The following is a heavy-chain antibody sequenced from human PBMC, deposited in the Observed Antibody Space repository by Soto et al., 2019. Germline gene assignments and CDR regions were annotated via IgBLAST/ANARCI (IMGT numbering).Heavy chain of an antibody. CDR1: GFIFSTYA. CDR2: ISYDGNTK. CDR3: ARPGSGYDVLTGRYFYYYHTVDV. Sequence: GSLRLSCAASGFIFSTYAMHWVRQPPGKGLEWVAVISYDGNTKDHADSVKGRFSISRDNSKNTVYLQMSSLRTEDTAVYYCARPGSGYDVLTGRYFYYYHTVDVWGQGTTVTVSS. V-gene: IGHV3-30-3*01. J-gene: IGHJ6*02. D-gene: IGHD3-9*01.